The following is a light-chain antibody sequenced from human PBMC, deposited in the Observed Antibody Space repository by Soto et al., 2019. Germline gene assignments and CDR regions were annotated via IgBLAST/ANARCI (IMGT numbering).Light chain of an antibody. CDR3: QQYYGTTIT. J-gene: IGKJ3*01. CDR2: WSY. Sequence: DIVITQSPDSLAVSLGERATINCKSSQSVLYSSNNKNYLAWYQHKPGQPPKLLISWSYTRESGVPDRFSGSGSVTDFTITISSRQAEDVAVYFCQQYYGTTITFGLATKGHIK. V-gene: IGKV4-1*01. CDR1: QSVLYSSNNKNY.